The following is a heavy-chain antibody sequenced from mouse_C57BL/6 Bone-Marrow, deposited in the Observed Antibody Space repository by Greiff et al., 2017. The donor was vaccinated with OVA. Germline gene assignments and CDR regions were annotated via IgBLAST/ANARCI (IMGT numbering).Heavy chain of an antibody. Sequence: VQRVESGPGLVAPSQSLSITCTVSGFSLTSYGLHWFRQPPGKGLVWLVVIWSDGSTTYYSALKSRLSISTDNSKSQVFLKMNTLQTDDTAKYYCARQITTGDAMDDWGQGTSVTVSS. D-gene: IGHD2-4*01. CDR2: IWSDGST. V-gene: IGHV2-6-1*01. J-gene: IGHJ4*01. CDR3: ARQITTGDAMDD. CDR1: GFSLTSYG.